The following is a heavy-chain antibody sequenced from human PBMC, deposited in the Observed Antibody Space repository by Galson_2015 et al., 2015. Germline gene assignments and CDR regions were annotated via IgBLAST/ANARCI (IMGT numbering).Heavy chain of an antibody. CDR2: ISMSGST. J-gene: IGHJ4*02. Sequence: LRPSCAASGFTFSSYAMSWVRQAPGKGLEWVSGISMSGSTYYADSVKGRFTISRDNSKNTLYLQMNSLRADDTAVYYCAKVLWRSRTQDYWGQGTLVTVSS. D-gene: IGHD2-21*01. CDR1: GFTFSSYA. V-gene: IGHV3-23*01. CDR3: AKVLWRSRTQDY.